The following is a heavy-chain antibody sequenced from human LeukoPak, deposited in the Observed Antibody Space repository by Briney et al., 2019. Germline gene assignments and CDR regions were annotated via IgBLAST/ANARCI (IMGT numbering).Heavy chain of an antibody. J-gene: IGHJ6*03. Sequence: PSGTLSLTCAVSGGSISSSNWWSWVRQPPGKGLEWIGEINHSGSTNYNPSLKSRVTISVDTSKNQFSLKLSSVTAADTAVYYCARGLWRQWLVKRYYYYMDVWGKGTTVTVSS. V-gene: IGHV4-4*02. CDR1: GGSISSSNW. D-gene: IGHD6-19*01. CDR2: INHSGST. CDR3: ARGLWRQWLVKRYYYYMDV.